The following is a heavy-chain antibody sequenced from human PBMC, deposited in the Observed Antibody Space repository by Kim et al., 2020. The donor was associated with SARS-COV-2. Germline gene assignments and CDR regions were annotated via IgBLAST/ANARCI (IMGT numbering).Heavy chain of an antibody. CDR1: GFTFSSYA. V-gene: IGHV3-23*01. Sequence: GGSLRLSCAASGFTFSSYAMSWVRQAPGKGLEWVSVISGSGGSTYYADSVKGRFTISRDNSKNTLYLQMNSLRAEDTAVYYCAKGLSDIVVVTAIVHGGWFDPWGQGTLVTVSS. CDR3: AKGLSDIVVVTAIVHGGWFDP. CDR2: ISGSGGST. J-gene: IGHJ5*02. D-gene: IGHD2-21*02.